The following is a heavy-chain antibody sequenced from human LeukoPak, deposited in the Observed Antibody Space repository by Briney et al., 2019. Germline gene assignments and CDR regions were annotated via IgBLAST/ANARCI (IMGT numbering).Heavy chain of an antibody. D-gene: IGHD2-15*01. J-gene: IGHJ6*02. CDR1: GYSFTSYW. CDR2: IVPSDSYT. Sequence: GESLKISCKGSGYSFTSYWISWVRQMPGKGLEWMGRIVPSDSYTNYSPSFQGHVTISADKSISTAYLQWSSLKASDTAMYYCARDRDCYSSYCYGMDVWGQGTTVTVSS. CDR3: ARDRDCYSSYCYGMDV. V-gene: IGHV5-10-1*01.